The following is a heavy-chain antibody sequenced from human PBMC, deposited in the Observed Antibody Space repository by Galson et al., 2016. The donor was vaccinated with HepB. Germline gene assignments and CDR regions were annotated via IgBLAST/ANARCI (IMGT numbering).Heavy chain of an antibody. V-gene: IGHV3-7*03. CDR1: GFTFGDYW. CDR3: GKHGGFDY. CDR2: IRRDGSQI. J-gene: IGHJ4*02. D-gene: IGHD3-16*01. Sequence: SLRLSCAASGFTFGDYWMTWVRQAPGRGLEWVANIRRDGSQINYLDSVKGRFTISRDSSKNTLYLYMNNLTAGDTAIYYCGKHGGFDYWGQGALVTVSS.